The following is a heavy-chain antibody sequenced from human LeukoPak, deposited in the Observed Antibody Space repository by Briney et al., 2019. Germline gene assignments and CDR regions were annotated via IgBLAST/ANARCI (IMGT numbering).Heavy chain of an antibody. D-gene: IGHD3-10*01. Sequence: ASVKVSCKASGYTFTSYGISWVRQAPGQGLEWMGWISAYNGNTNYAQKFQGRVTMTRDTSISTAYMELSRLRSDDTAVYYCARGRITMVRGASPSDYWGQGTLVTVSS. J-gene: IGHJ4*02. CDR3: ARGRITMVRGASPSDY. V-gene: IGHV1-18*01. CDR2: ISAYNGNT. CDR1: GYTFTSYG.